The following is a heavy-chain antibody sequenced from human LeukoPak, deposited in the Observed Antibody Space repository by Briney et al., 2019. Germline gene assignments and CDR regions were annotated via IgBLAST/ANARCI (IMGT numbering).Heavy chain of an antibody. CDR1: GFTFSSYA. D-gene: IGHD3-22*01. CDR2: ISGSGGST. CDR3: AKGGDYDSSGYPDWFDP. V-gene: IGHV3-23*01. J-gene: IGHJ5*02. Sequence: GGSLRLSCAASGFTFSSYAMSWVRQAPGKGLEWVSAISGSGGSTYYADSVKGRFTISRDNSKNTLYLQMNSLRAEDTAVYYCAKGGDYDSSGYPDWFDPWGQGTLVTVSS.